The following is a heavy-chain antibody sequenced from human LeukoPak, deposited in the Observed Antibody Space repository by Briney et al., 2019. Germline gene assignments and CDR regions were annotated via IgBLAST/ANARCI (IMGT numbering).Heavy chain of an antibody. V-gene: IGHV1-69*02. Sequence: SVKVSCKASGGTFSSYTISWVRQAPGQGLEWMGRIIPILGIANYAQKFQGRVTITADKSTSTAYMELSSLRSEDTAVYYCASCHYDFWSGYYPWGQGNLVTVSS. CDR3: ASCHYDFWSGYYP. CDR1: GGTFSSYT. D-gene: IGHD3-3*01. CDR2: IIPILGIA. J-gene: IGHJ5*02.